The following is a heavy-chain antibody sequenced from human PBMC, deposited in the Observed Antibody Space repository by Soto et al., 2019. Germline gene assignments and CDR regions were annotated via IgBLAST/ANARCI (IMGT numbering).Heavy chain of an antibody. D-gene: IGHD3-22*01. Sequence: PSETLSLTCTVSGGSISSGGYYWSWIRQHPGKGLEWIGYIYYSGSTYYNPSLKSRVTISVDTSKNQFSLKLSSVTAADTAVYYCARVRSSGYHFGYRGQGPLVTVSS. CDR2: IYYSGST. CDR1: GGSISSGGYY. V-gene: IGHV4-31*03. CDR3: ARVRSSGYHFGY. J-gene: IGHJ4*02.